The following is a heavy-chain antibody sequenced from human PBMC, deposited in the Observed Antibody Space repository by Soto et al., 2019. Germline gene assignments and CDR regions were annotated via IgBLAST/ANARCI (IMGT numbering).Heavy chain of an antibody. D-gene: IGHD3-22*01. Sequence: SETLSLTCTVSGGSIITGDHYWSWVRQLPGKGLEWIGYIYYSGTTYENPSLRSRLTMSLDTSKNQFSLRLSSVTAADTAVYYCATYYDSSGPTFDFWGQGTPVTVSS. J-gene: IGHJ4*02. CDR3: ATYYDSSGPTFDF. V-gene: IGHV4-31*03. CDR2: IYYSGTT. CDR1: GGSIITGDHY.